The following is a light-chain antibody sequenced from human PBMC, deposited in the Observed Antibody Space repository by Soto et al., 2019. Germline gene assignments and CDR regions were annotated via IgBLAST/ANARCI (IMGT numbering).Light chain of an antibody. CDR1: QGISSN. CDR3: QQLNSYQIT. J-gene: IGKJ5*01. V-gene: IGKV1-9*01. Sequence: DIQLTQTPSFLSASVGDRVTITCRASQGISSNLVWYQQKPGKAPKVLIYAASTLQSGVPSRFSGSGSGTEFTLTISSLRPEDFATYYCQQLNSYQITFGQGTRLEIK. CDR2: AAS.